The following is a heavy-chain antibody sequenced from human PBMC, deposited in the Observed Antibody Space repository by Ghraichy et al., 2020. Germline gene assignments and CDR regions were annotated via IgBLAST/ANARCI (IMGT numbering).Heavy chain of an antibody. D-gene: IGHD3-3*01. CDR3: AGKQPGRRFLERGSPYYYYGMDV. J-gene: IGHJ6*02. CDR1: GGSISSYY. V-gene: IGHV4-59*08. Sequence: SETLSLTCTVSGGSISSYYWSWIRQPPGKGLEWIGYIYYSGSTNYNPSLKSRVTISVDTSKNQFSLKLSSVTAADTAVYYCAGKQPGRRFLERGSPYYYYGMDVWGQGTTVTVSS. CDR2: IYYSGST.